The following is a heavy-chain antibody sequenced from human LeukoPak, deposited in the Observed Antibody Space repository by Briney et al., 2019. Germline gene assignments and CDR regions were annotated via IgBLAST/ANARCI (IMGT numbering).Heavy chain of an antibody. Sequence: GGSLRLSCAASGFTFSSYAMSWVRQAPGKGLEWVSAISGSGGSTYYADSVKGRFTISRDNSKNTLYLQMNSLRAEDTAVYYRAKDRHDYGGQPEGGYWGQGTLVTVSS. J-gene: IGHJ4*02. V-gene: IGHV3-23*01. CDR3: AKDRHDYGGQPEGGY. CDR1: GFTFSSYA. CDR2: ISGSGGST. D-gene: IGHD4-23*01.